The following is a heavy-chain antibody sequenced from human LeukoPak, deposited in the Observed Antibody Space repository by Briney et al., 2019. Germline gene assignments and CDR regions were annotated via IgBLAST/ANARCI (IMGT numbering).Heavy chain of an antibody. J-gene: IGHJ6*03. CDR3: ARFAAGVSYYYYMDV. Sequence: GGSLRLSCAASGFTFSTYTMNWVRQPPGKGLEWVSNIGTSSSTIYYADSVKGRFTISRDNAKNSLYLQMNSLRADDTAVYYCARFAAGVSYYYYMDVWGKGTTVTVSS. D-gene: IGHD3-10*01. CDR2: IGTSSSTI. V-gene: IGHV3-48*01. CDR1: GFTFSTYT.